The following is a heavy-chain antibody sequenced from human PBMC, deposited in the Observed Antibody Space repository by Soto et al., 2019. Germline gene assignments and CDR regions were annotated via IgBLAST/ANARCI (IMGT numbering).Heavy chain of an antibody. V-gene: IGHV4-31*03. Sequence: SETLSLTCTVSGGSISSGGYYWNWIRQHPGKGLEWIGYIYYSGSTSYNPSLKSRVTISVDRSKNQFSLKLSSVTAADTAVYYCARGPPMFYWGQGVRVTVSS. J-gene: IGHJ4*02. D-gene: IGHD3-10*02. CDR2: IYYSGST. CDR1: GGSISSGGYY. CDR3: ARGPPMFY.